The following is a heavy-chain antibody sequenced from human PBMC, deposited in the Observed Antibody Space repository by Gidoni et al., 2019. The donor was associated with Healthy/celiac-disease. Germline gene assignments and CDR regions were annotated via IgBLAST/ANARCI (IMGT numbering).Heavy chain of an antibody. Sequence: EVQLLESGGGLVQPGGSLRLSCAASGFTFSSYAMRWVRQAPGKGLEWVSAISGSGGSTYYADSVKGRFTISRDNSKNTLYLQMNSLRAEDTAVYYCAKGRSKGPLGSGSCDGMDVWGQGTTVTVSS. D-gene: IGHD3-10*01. CDR2: ISGSGGST. J-gene: IGHJ6*02. CDR3: AKGRSKGPLGSGSCDGMDV. V-gene: IGHV3-23*01. CDR1: GFTFSSYA.